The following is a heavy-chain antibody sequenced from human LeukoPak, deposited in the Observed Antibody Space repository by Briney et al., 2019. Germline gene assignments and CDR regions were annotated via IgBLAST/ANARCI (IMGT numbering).Heavy chain of an antibody. Sequence: PGGSLRLSCAASGFTSGGYSMNWVRQAPGKGLEWVSSISSSGSYIYYADSVRGRFTISRGNTKNSLYLQMNSLRAEDTAVYYCARDPLVGSSPFDFWGQGTLVTVSS. CDR3: ARDPLVGSSPFDF. V-gene: IGHV3-21*01. J-gene: IGHJ4*02. CDR2: ISSSGSYI. CDR1: GFTSGGYS. D-gene: IGHD6-6*01.